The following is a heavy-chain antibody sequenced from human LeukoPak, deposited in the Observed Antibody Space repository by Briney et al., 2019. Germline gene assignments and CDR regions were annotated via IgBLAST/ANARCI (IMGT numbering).Heavy chain of an antibody. D-gene: IGHD6-19*01. V-gene: IGHV3-23*01. CDR3: AKVRVAVAGTAHPYYFDF. CDR2: ISGNGGST. CDR1: GFTFSSYA. Sequence: PGGSLRLSCAASGFTFSSYAMSWVRQAPGKGLEWVSAISGNGGSTYYADSVKGRFTISRDNSKNTLYLQMNSLRAEDTAVYYCAKVRVAVAGTAHPYYFDFWGQGTLVTVSS. J-gene: IGHJ4*02.